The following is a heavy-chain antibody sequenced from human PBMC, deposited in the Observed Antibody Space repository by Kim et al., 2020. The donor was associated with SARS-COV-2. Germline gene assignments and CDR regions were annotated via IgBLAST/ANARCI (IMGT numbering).Heavy chain of an antibody. CDR3: ARHPSSSGDY. V-gene: IGHV1-18*01. J-gene: IGHJ4*02. D-gene: IGHD6-6*01. CDR2: NT. Sequence: NTNYAQKLQGRVTMTTDTSTSTAYMELRSLRSDDTAVYYCARHPSSSGDYWGQGTLVTVSS.